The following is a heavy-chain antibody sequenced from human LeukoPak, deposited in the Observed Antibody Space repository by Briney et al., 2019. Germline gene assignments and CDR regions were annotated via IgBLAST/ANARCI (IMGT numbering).Heavy chain of an antibody. J-gene: IGHJ5*02. V-gene: IGHV1-18*01. D-gene: IGHD4-17*01. CDR1: GYTFTSYG. CDR2: ISAYNGNT. CDR3: ARYKTTTNWFDP. Sequence: ASVKVSCKASGYTFTSYGISGVRQAPGQGLEWMGWISAYNGNTNYAQKLQGRVTMTTDTSTSTAYMELRSLRSDDTAVYYCARYKTTTNWFDPWGQGTLVTVSS.